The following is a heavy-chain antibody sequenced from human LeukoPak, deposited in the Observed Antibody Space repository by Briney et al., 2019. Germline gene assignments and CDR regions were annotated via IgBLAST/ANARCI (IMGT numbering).Heavy chain of an antibody. D-gene: IGHD6-13*01. CDR2: ISSSSSYI. V-gene: IGHV3-21*01. CDR1: GFTFSSYS. J-gene: IGHJ4*02. CDR3: ARGSRVSIAAAGTIDY. Sequence: GGSLRLSCAASGFTFSSYSMNWVRQAPGKGLEWVSSISSSSSYIYYADSVKGRFTISRDNAKNSLYLQMNSLRAEDTAVYYCARGSRVSIAAAGTIDYWGQGTLVTVSS.